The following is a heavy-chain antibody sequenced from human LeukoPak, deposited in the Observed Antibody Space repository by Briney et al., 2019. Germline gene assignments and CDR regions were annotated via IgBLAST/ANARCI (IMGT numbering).Heavy chain of an antibody. V-gene: IGHV1-2*02. CDR2: INPYSGDT. CDR3: ARGYCSGGSCWWFDP. J-gene: IGHJ5*02. CDR1: GYTFTVYY. D-gene: IGHD2-15*01. Sequence: GASVKVSCKASGYTFTVYYMHWVRQAPGQGLEWMGWINPYSGDTNYAQKFQGRVTMTTDTSTSTAYMELRSLRSDDTAVYYCARGYCSGGSCWWFDPWGQGTLVTVSS.